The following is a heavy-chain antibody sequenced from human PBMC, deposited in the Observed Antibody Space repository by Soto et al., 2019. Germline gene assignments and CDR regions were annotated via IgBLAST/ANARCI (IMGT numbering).Heavy chain of an antibody. V-gene: IGHV3-30*04. CDR1: GFTFSSYS. Sequence: GGSLRLSCAVSGFTFSSYSMHWVRQDPDMGLEWVAFISFAGNNKYYADSVKGRFTISRDNSNNMLYLEMNSLRPDDTAVYYCARDRQKALVVVAATGGFDYWGQGTPVTASS. D-gene: IGHD2-15*01. CDR3: ARDRQKALVVVAATGGFDY. CDR2: ISFAGNNK. J-gene: IGHJ4*02.